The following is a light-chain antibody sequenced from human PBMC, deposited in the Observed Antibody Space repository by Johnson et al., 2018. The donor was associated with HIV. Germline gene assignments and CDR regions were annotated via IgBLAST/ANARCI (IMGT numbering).Light chain of an antibody. CDR1: TSNIGSNS. CDR3: GTWDSSLSVYV. J-gene: IGLJ1*01. V-gene: IGLV1-51*01. CDR2: DRN. Sequence: QSVLTQPPSVSAAPGQKVTISCSGNTSNIGSNSVSWYQHLPGIAPKLLVYDRNKRPSGIPDRFSGSKSGTSATLGITGLQTGDEADYYCGTWDSSLSVYVFGTGTKVTVL.